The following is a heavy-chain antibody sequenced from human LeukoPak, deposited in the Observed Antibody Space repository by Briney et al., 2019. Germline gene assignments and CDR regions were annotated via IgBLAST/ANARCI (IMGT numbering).Heavy chain of an antibody. CDR3: ARGLYSGYLERFDY. CDR2: IIPIFGTA. Sequence: SVKVSCKASGGTFSSYAISWVRQAPGQGLEWMGGIIPIFGTANYAQKFQGRVTITADESTSTAYMELSSLRSEDTAVYYCARGLYSGYLERFDYWGQGTLVTVPS. J-gene: IGHJ4*02. D-gene: IGHD5-12*01. CDR1: GGTFSSYA. V-gene: IGHV1-69*13.